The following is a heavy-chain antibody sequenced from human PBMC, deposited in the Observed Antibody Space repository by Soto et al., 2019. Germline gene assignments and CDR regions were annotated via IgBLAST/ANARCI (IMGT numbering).Heavy chain of an antibody. CDR2: ISGSGGST. D-gene: IGHD5-18*01. CDR1: GFTFSSYA. V-gene: IGHV3-23*01. J-gene: IGHJ6*02. CDR3: AKSSGYSYGSGHEFYGMDV. Sequence: PGGSLRLSCAASGFTFSSYAMSCVRQAPGKRLEWVSAISGSGGSTYYADSVKGRFTISRDNSKNTLYRHKNSLSAEDTAVYYCAKSSGYSYGSGHEFYGMDVRGQGTTVTDS.